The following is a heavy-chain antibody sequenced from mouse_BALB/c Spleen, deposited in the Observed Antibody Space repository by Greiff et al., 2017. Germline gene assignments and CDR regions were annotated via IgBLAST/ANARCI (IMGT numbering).Heavy chain of an antibody. J-gene: IGHJ4*01. Sequence: EVMLVESGGGLVKPGGSLKLSCAASGFTFSSYAMSWVRQTPEKRLEWVATISSGGSYTYYPDSVKGRFTISRDNAKNTLYLQMSSLRSEDTAMYYCARHWRERDAMDYWGQGTSVTVSS. CDR3: ARHWRERDAMDY. V-gene: IGHV5-9-3*01. CDR1: GFTFSSYA. CDR2: ISSGGSYT. D-gene: IGHD3-3*01.